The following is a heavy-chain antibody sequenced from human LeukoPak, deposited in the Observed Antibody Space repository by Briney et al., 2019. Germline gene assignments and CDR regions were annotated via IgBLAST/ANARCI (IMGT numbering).Heavy chain of an antibody. Sequence: SETLSLTCAVYGGSFSGYYWSWIRQPPGKGLEWIGEINHSGSTNYNPSLTSRVTISVDTSKNQFSLKLSSVTAGDTAVYYCARGLRLVRGAHNGMDVWGKGTTVTVSS. CDR1: GGSFSGYY. V-gene: IGHV4-34*01. CDR3: ARGLRLVRGAHNGMDV. CDR2: INHSGST. D-gene: IGHD3-10*01. J-gene: IGHJ6*04.